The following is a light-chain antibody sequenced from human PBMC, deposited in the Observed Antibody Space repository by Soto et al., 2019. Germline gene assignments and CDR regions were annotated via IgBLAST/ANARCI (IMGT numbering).Light chain of an antibody. CDR1: SSDVGGSKY. CDR3: GSYTIFNPMV. V-gene: IGLV2-14*01. Sequence: QSALTQPASVSGSPGQSITISCTGTSSDVGGSKYVSWYQQPPGKAPRIIIYDVSDRPSGVSYRFSGSKSGNTASLTISGLQAEDEADYYCGSYTIFNPMVFGGGTKLTVL. J-gene: IGLJ3*02. CDR2: DVS.